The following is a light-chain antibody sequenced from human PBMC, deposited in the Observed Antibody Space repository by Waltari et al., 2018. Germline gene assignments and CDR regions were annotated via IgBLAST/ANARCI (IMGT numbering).Light chain of an antibody. CDR2: AAA. V-gene: IGKV1-39*01. CDR1: QNIGNH. CDR3: QQSFSTMKT. Sequence: DIQMTQSPSSLSASIGDRITITCRASQNIGNHLNWYQHKPGKAPKVLIYAAAILQSGVPSRFSGSGSGTDFTLTIISLQAEDFAIYYCQQSFSTMKTFGPGTKVD. J-gene: IGKJ3*01.